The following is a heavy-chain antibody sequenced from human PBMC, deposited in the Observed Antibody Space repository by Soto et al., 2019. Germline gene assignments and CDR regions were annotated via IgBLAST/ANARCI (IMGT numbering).Heavy chain of an antibody. V-gene: IGHV1-18*01. CDR2: ISAYNGNT. CDR1: CYAFPSYG. J-gene: IGHJ3*02. Sequence: ASVKVSCKASCYAFPSYGISWVRQAPGQGLEWMGWISAYNGNTNYAQKLQGRVTMTTDTSTSTAYMELRSLRSDDTAVYYCARDFYDSSGYPSFYIWGQGTMVTVSS. CDR3: ARDFYDSSGYPSFYI. D-gene: IGHD3-22*01.